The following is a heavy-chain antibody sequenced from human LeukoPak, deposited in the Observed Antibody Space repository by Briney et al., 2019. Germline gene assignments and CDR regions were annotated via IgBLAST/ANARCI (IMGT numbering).Heavy chain of an antibody. CDR1: GGSFSGYY. J-gene: IGHJ4*02. CDR3: ARGPARVYDSHALHKFDY. Sequence: SETLSLTCAVYGGSFSGYYWSWIRQPPGKGLEWIGEINHSGSTNYNPSLKSRVTISVDTSKNQFSLKLSSVTAADTAVYYCARGPARVYDSHALHKFDYWDQGTLVTVSS. V-gene: IGHV4-34*01. D-gene: IGHD3-22*01. CDR2: INHSGST.